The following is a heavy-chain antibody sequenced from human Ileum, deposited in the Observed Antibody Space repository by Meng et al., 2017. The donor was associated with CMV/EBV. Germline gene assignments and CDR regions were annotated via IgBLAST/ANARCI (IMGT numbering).Heavy chain of an antibody. CDR1: GFTFSSHW. CDR3: AREEIDPLYSNYIY. J-gene: IGHJ4*02. Sequence: GGSLRLSCAASGFTFSSHWMGWVRQAPGKGLEWVANIKQDGSEKYYVDSVKGRFTISRDNAENSLYLQMNSLRAEDTAFYYCAREEIDPLYSNYIYWGQGTLVTVSS. CDR2: IKQDGSEK. V-gene: IGHV3-7*01. D-gene: IGHD4-11*01.